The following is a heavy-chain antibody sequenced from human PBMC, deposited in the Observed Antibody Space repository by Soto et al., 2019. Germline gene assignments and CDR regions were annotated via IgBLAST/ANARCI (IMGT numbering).Heavy chain of an antibody. V-gene: IGHV3-23*01. CDR3: ARYSDYGSYSGWFDP. D-gene: IGHD5-12*01. Sequence: QPGGSLRLSCAASGFTFSSYAMSWVRQAPGKGLEWVSAISGSGGSTYYADSVKGRFTISRDNSKNTLYLHMNSLRAEDTAVYYCARYSDYGSYSGWFDPWGQGTLVTVSS. CDR1: GFTFSSYA. J-gene: IGHJ5*02. CDR2: ISGSGGST.